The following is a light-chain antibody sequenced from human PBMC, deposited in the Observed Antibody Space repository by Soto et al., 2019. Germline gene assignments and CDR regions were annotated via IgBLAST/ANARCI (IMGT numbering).Light chain of an antibody. CDR2: EVT. Sequence: QSALTQPASVSGSPGQSITISCTGTSSDVGGYNYVSWYQQHPGKAPKLMIYEVTNRPSGVSNRFSGSKSGNTASLTISGLQAEDEADYYCGSYTTTRGVFGTGTMVTVL. CDR1: SSDVGGYNY. V-gene: IGLV2-14*03. J-gene: IGLJ1*01. CDR3: GSYTTTRGV.